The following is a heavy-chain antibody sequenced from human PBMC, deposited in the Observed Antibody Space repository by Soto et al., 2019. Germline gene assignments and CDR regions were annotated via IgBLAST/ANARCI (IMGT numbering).Heavy chain of an antibody. J-gene: IGHJ5*02. D-gene: IGHD6-13*01. CDR2: ISSSSSTI. V-gene: IGHV3-48*01. CDR1: GFTFSSYS. CDR3: ARHPERIAQIGWFDP. Sequence: LRLSCAASGFTFSSYSMNWVRQAPGKGLEWVSYISSSSSTIYYADSVKGRFTISGDNAKNSLYLQMNSLRAEDTAVYYCARHPERIAQIGWFDPWGQGTLV.